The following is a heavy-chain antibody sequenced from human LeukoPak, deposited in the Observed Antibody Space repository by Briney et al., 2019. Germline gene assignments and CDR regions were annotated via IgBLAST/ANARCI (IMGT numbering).Heavy chain of an antibody. J-gene: IGHJ4*02. CDR3: AKDTGTYCGGDCYSWFPHVTDY. CDR1: GFTFSSYG. V-gene: IGHV3-30*18. Sequence: GRSLRLSCAASGFTFSSYGMHWVRQAPGEGVEWVAVISYDGSKKYYADSVKGRFTISRDNSKNTLYLQLSSLRAEDTAVYYCAKDTGTYCGGDCYSWFPHVTDYWGQGTLVTVSS. CDR2: ISYDGSKK. D-gene: IGHD2-21*02.